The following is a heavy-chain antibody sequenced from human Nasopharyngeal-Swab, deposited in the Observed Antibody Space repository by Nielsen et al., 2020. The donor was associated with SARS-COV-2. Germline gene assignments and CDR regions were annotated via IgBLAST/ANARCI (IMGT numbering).Heavy chain of an antibody. CDR2: IYYSGST. Sequence: SETLSLTCTVSGGSISSGFYYWSWIRQHPGKGLEWIGYIYYSGSTYYNPSLKSRVTISVDTSKNQFSLKLSSVTAADTAVYYCARLGCSGGSCTDYWGQGTLVTVSS. D-gene: IGHD2-15*01. V-gene: IGHV4-31*03. J-gene: IGHJ4*02. CDR3: ARLGCSGGSCTDY. CDR1: GGSISSGFYY.